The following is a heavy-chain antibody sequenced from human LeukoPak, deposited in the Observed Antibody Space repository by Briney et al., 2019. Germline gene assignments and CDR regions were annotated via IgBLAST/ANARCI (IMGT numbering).Heavy chain of an antibody. V-gene: IGHV4-59*12. CDR1: GGSISSYY. D-gene: IGHD5-18*01. CDR3: ARTDTAMVAFDY. Sequence: SETLSLTCTVSGGSISSYYWSWIRQPPGKGLEWIGYIYYSGSTNYNPSLKSRVTISVDTSKNQFSLKLSSVTAADTAVYYCARTDTAMVAFDYWGQGTLVTVSS. J-gene: IGHJ4*02. CDR2: IYYSGST.